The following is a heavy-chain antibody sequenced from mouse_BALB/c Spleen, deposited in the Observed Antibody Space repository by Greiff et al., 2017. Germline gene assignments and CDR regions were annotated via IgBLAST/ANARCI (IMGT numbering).Heavy chain of an antibody. CDR2: INPSTGYT. D-gene: IGHD1-1*01. J-gene: IGHJ2*01. Sequence: LQESGAELAKPGASVKMSCKASGYTFTSYWMHWVKQRPGQGLEWIGYINPSTGYTEYNQKFKDKATLTADKSSSTAYMQLSSLTSEDSAVYYCARRTVVDYWGQGTTLTVSS. V-gene: IGHV1-7*01. CDR3: ARRTVVDY. CDR1: GYTFTSYW.